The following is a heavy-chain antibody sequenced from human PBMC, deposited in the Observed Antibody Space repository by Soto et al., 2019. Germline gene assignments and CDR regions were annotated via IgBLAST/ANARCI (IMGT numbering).Heavy chain of an antibody. D-gene: IGHD4-17*01. Sequence: TSETLSLTCAVYGGSFSGYYWSWIRQPPGKGLEWIGEINHSGSTNYNPSLKSRVTISVDTSKNQFSLKLSSVTAADTAVYYCAVDYGDNWFDPWGQGTLVTVSS. CDR1: GGSFSGYY. CDR2: INHSGST. CDR3: AVDYGDNWFDP. V-gene: IGHV4-34*01. J-gene: IGHJ5*02.